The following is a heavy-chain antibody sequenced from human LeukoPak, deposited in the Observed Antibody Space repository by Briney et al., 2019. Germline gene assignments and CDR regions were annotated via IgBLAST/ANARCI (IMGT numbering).Heavy chain of an antibody. D-gene: IGHD6-13*01. Sequence: GESLKISCKISGYRLTNNWIGWVRPVPGKGLEWMGLIYPGDSDTRYSPSFQGQVTSSVDASISPAYLQFSGLRASDTAIYYCVRFGLTSSLDYWGQGTLVTVSS. CDR3: VRFGLTSSLDY. CDR1: GYRLTNNW. V-gene: IGHV5-51*01. J-gene: IGHJ4*02. CDR2: IYPGDSDT.